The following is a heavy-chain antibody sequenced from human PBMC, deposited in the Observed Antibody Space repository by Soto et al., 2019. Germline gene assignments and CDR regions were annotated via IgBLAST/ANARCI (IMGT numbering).Heavy chain of an antibody. J-gene: IGHJ4*02. CDR3: ARQMNRGVIFDY. D-gene: IGHD3-10*01. CDR1: GGIFSDYS. V-gene: IGHV1-69*13. Sequence: ASVKVSCKASGGIFSDYSLSWVRQAPGQGLEWMGRIIPIFGTTIYAQKFHGRVTITADEPTSTAFMELSSLRSEDTAVYYCARQMNRGVIFDYWGQGTLVTVSS. CDR2: IIPIFGTT.